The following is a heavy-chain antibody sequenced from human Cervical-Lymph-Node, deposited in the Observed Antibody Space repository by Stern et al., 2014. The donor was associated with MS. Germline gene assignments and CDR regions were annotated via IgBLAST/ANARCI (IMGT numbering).Heavy chain of an antibody. Sequence: QVQLQESGPGLVKPSQTLSLTCTVSGVSIGRGNNYWSWIRQPVGKGLEWIGRMFTGGSTNYNPSLKSRVTISVDTSKNHFSLRLGSVTAADTAVYYCAVGYSYGSYGLDVWGQGTTVTVSS. CDR1: GVSIGRGNNY. CDR3: AVGYSYGSYGLDV. J-gene: IGHJ6*02. D-gene: IGHD5-18*01. CDR2: MFTGGST. V-gene: IGHV4-61*02.